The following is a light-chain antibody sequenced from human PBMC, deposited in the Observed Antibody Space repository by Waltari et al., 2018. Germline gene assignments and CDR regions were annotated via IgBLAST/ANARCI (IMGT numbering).Light chain of an antibody. Sequence: QSALTQPASVSGSPGQSITISCTGTSSDVGLYNYVSWYQQHPGKAPKLMIYDVSERPSGFSNRFSGSKAGNTASLTISGLQAEDEADYYCNSYAGSSSWVFGGGTKLTVL. CDR2: DVS. CDR1: SSDVGLYNY. V-gene: IGLV2-14*01. J-gene: IGLJ3*02. CDR3: NSYAGSSSWV.